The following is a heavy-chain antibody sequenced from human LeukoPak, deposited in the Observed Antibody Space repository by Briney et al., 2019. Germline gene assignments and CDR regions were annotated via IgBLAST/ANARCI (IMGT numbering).Heavy chain of an antibody. CDR1: GFTFSSYA. J-gene: IGHJ4*02. V-gene: IGHV3-23*01. CDR2: ISGSGGST. CDR3: AKDATYYDSSGYYLVRVAPLDY. D-gene: IGHD3-22*01. Sequence: GGSLRLSCAASGFTFSSYAMSWVRQAPGKGLEWVSAISGSGGSTYYADSVKGRFTISRDNSKNTLYLQMNSLRAEDTAVYYRAKDATYYDSSGYYLVRVAPLDYWGQGTLVTVSS.